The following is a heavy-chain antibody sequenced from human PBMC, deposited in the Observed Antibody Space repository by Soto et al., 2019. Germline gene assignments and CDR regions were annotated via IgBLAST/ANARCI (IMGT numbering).Heavy chain of an antibody. CDR3: ARSSQSTVTTFDE. D-gene: IGHD4-17*01. Sequence: PSETLSLTCAVYGGSFSGYYWSWIRQPPGKGLEWIGEINHSGNTNYNPSLKSRVTISVDTSKNQFSLKLSSVTAADTAVYYCARSSQSTVTTFDEWGQGTLVTVSS. CDR2: INHSGNT. J-gene: IGHJ4*02. CDR1: GGSFSGYY. V-gene: IGHV4-34*01.